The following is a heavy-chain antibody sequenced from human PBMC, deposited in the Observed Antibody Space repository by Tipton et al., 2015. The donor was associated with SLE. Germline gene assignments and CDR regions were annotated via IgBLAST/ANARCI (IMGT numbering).Heavy chain of an antibody. CDR3: ARDWSGYDAIGMMDY. CDR2: IWYDGSNQ. CDR1: GFTLSSYG. D-gene: IGHD5-12*01. J-gene: IGHJ4*02. Sequence: SGFTLSSYGMHWVRQAPGKGLEWVALIWYDGSNQFYADSVKGRFTISRDISKNSLYLHMNSLKAEDTAVYYCARDWSGYDAIGMMDYWGQGTLVTVSS. V-gene: IGHV3-33*01.